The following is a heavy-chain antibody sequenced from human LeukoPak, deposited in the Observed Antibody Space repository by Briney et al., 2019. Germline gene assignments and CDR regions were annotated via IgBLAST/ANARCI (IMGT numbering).Heavy chain of an antibody. CDR1: GGSISSGDYY. D-gene: IGHD2-21*02. V-gene: IGHV4-61*08. J-gene: IGHJ3*02. CDR3: ARDCGGDSYLGAFDI. Sequence: SETLSLTCTVSGGSISSGDYYWTWIRQPPGKGLEWIGNVYYSGTTYYNPSLKSRLTISVDTSKNQFSLKLNSVTAADTAVYFCARDCGGDSYLGAFDIWGQGTVVTVSS. CDR2: VYYSGTT.